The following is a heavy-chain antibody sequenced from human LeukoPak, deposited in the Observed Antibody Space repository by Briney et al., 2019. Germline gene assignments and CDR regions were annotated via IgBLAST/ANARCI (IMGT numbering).Heavy chain of an antibody. J-gene: IGHJ4*02. D-gene: IGHD1-26*01. CDR3: ARYSGTYRDY. Sequence: GSLRLSCAASGFVFSSCNMNWVRQAPGKGLEWVSSIASSSSYIFCTDSVKGRFTISRDNAKNSLYLQMNSLRVEDTAVYYCARYSGTYRDYWGQGTLVTVSS. CDR2: IASSSSYI. V-gene: IGHV3-21*01. CDR1: GFVFSSCN.